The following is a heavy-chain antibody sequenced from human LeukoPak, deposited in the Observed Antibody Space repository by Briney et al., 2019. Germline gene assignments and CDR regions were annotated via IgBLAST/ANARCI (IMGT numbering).Heavy chain of an antibody. CDR3: ARRRGDGYNVIFDY. J-gene: IGHJ4*02. V-gene: IGHV4-59*08. Sequence: PGGSLRLSCAASGFTVSSNYMSWIRQPPGKGLEWIGYIYYSGSTNYNPSLKSRVTISVDTSKNQFSLKLSSVTAADTAVYYCARRRGDGYNVIFDYWGQGTLVTVSS. D-gene: IGHD5-12*01. CDR2: IYYSGST. CDR1: GFTVSSNY.